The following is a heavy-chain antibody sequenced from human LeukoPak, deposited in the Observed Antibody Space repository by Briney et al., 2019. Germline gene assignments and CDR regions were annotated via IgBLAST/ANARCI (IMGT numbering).Heavy chain of an antibody. V-gene: IGHV4-34*01. CDR1: GGSFSGYY. CDR3: ARQRNYYGSGSYFDY. J-gene: IGHJ4*02. CDR2: INHSGST. Sequence: PSETLSLTCAAYGGSFSGYYWSWIRQPPGKGLEWIGEINHSGSTNYNPSLKSRVTISVDTSKNQFSLKLSSVTAADTAVYYCARQRNYYGSGSYFDYWGQGTLVTVSS. D-gene: IGHD3-10*01.